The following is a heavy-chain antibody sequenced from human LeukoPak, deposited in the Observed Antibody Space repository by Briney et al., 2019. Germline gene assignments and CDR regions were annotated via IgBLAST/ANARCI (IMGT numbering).Heavy chain of an antibody. V-gene: IGHV4-59*12. CDR2: IYYSGSA. Sequence: SETLSLTCTVSGGSISSYYWSWIRQPPGKGLEWIGYIYYSGSAYYNPSLKTRVTISVDTSKNQFSLKLSSVTAADTAVYYCARDRGYCSGGSCYFYGMDVWGQGTTVTVSS. CDR3: ARDRGYCSGGSCYFYGMDV. D-gene: IGHD2-15*01. CDR1: GGSISSYY. J-gene: IGHJ6*02.